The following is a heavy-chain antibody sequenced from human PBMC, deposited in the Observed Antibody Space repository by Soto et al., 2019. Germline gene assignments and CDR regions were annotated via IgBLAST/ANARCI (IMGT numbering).Heavy chain of an antibody. CDR2: ISGSGGST. Sequence: GSLRLSCAASGFTFSSYAMSWVRQAPGKGLEWVSAISGSGGSTYYADSVKGRFTISRDNSKNTLYLQMNSLRAEDTAVYYCAKDITIFGVVITVPFDYWGQGTLVTVSS. J-gene: IGHJ4*02. D-gene: IGHD3-3*01. CDR1: GFTFSSYA. V-gene: IGHV3-23*01. CDR3: AKDITIFGVVITVPFDY.